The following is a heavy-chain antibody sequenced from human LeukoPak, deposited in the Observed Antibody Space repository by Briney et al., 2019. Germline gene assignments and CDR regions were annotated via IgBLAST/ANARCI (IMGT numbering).Heavy chain of an antibody. Sequence: GGSLRLSCAASGFTFSNYAMHWVRQTPGKGLEWVAFISYDGSNKYYADSVKGRFTISRDNSKNTLYLHMDGLRAEDTAVYYCAREPPYGGRERDAFDVWGHGTLVTVSS. J-gene: IGHJ3*01. D-gene: IGHD4-23*01. CDR1: GFTFSNYA. CDR2: ISYDGSNK. V-gene: IGHV3-30*04. CDR3: AREPPYGGRERDAFDV.